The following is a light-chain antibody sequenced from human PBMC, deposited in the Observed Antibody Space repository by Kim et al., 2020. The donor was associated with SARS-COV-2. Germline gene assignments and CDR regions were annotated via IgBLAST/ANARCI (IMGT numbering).Light chain of an antibody. CDR1: SGSIDDNY. J-gene: IGLJ2*01. V-gene: IGLV6-57*04. CDR2: EDD. CDR3: QSYNRDNVI. Sequence: NFMLTQQHSVSESPGKTVTISCTRSSGSIDDNYVQWYQQRPGGVPTTVIYEDDQRPSGVSDRFSGSIDNSSNSASLTISGLRTEDEADYYCQSYNRDNVIFGGGTQLTVL.